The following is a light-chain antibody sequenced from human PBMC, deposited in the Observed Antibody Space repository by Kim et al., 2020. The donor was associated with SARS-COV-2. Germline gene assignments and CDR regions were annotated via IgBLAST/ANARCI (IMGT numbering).Light chain of an antibody. CDR2: LEGSGSY. CDR3: ETWDSNTRI. Sequence: QLVLTQSSSASASLGSSVKLTCTLSSGHSSYIIAWHQQQPGKAPRYLMKLEGSGSYNKGSGVPDRFSGSSSGADCYLTISNLQPEDEADYYCETWDSNTRIFGGGTQLTVL. V-gene: IGLV4-60*03. J-gene: IGLJ2*01. CDR1: SGHSSYI.